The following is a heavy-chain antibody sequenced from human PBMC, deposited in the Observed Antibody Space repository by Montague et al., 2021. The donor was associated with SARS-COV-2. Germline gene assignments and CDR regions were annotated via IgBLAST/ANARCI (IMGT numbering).Heavy chain of an antibody. Sequence: SETLSLTCTASGDSINSSYWSWIRQPPGKGLEWIGYIYYRGSTNYNPSLETRVTISVDPSKNQFSLKLSSVTAADTAVYYCARGRVEITMIAVVLTGGIDYFDYWGRGTLVTVSS. D-gene: IGHD3-22*01. J-gene: IGHJ4*02. CDR1: GDSINSSY. V-gene: IGHV4-59*01. CDR3: ARGRVEITMIAVVLTGGIDYFDY. CDR2: IYYRGST.